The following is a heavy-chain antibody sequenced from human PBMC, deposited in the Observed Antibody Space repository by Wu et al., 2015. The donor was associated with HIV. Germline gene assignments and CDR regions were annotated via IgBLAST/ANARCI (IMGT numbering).Heavy chain of an antibody. CDR2: INPNSGDT. Sequence: QVHLVQFGIEVRNPGASVKVSCKASGYTFTAYFIHWLRQAPGQGLEWIGWINPNSGDTNYVQKFQDRVTMTRDTSISTAYMELSRLRSDDTAIYYCVRDLNWAYTVDVFDMWGQGTMVTVSS. CDR3: VRDLNWAYTVDVFDM. D-gene: IGHD3-16*01. V-gene: IGHV1-2*02. CDR1: GYTFTAYF. J-gene: IGHJ3*02.